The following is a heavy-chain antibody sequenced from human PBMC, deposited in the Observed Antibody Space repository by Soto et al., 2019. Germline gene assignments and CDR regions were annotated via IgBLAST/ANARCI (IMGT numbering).Heavy chain of an antibody. D-gene: IGHD5-12*01. J-gene: IGHJ4*02. CDR2: IYYSGST. CDR1: GGSISSSSYY. V-gene: IGHV4-39*01. CDR3: ARHGPRGSKFPGDSGYVPAFDY. Sequence: SETLSLTCTVSGGSISSSSYYWGWIRQPPGKGLEWIGSIYYSGSTYYNPSLKSRVTISVDTSKNQFSLKLSSVTAADTAVYYCARHGPRGSKFPGDSGYVPAFDYWGQGTLVTVSS.